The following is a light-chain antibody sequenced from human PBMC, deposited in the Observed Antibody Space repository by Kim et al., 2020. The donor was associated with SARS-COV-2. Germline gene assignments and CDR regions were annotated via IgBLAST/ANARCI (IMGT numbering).Light chain of an antibody. CDR2: GAS. CDR3: QQHGNLPWT. J-gene: IGKJ1*01. CDR1: QNVRSNDY. Sequence: EIVLTQSPGTLSLSPGERVTLSCRASQNVRSNDYLAWYQQKPGQAPRLLIYGASTRATGVPDRFSGSGSGTDFTVTISRLEPEDSAVYYCQQHGNLPWTFGQGTKVDIK. V-gene: IGKV3-20*01.